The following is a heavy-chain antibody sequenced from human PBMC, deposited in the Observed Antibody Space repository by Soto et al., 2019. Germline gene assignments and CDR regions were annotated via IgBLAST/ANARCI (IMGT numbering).Heavy chain of an antibody. Sequence: QVQLVQSGAEMKKPGSSVKVSCQSSGGTFNTYAMNWVRQAPGQGPEWMGDISPMFGAANYAPKFQGRVTITADEYTVTSYMQLGSLTSEDTALYFCAREVQGYTPAFVYWGQGTLVTVSS. V-gene: IGHV1-69*19. CDR1: GGTFNTYA. J-gene: IGHJ4*02. D-gene: IGHD5-18*01. CDR3: AREVQGYTPAFVY. CDR2: ISPMFGAA.